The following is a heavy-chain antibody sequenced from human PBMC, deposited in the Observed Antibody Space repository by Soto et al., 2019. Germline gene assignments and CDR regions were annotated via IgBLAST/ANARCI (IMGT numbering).Heavy chain of an antibody. CDR3: AREIRKKRIAAPSSSWVFDY. CDR2: IIPIFGTA. Sequence: SVKVSCKASGGTFSSYAISWVRQAPGQGLEWLGGIIPIFGTANYAQKFQGRVTITADESTSTAYMELSSLRSEDTAVYYCAREIRKKRIAAPSSSWVFDYWGQGTLVTVSS. J-gene: IGHJ4*02. CDR1: GGTFSSYA. D-gene: IGHD6-13*01. V-gene: IGHV1-69*13.